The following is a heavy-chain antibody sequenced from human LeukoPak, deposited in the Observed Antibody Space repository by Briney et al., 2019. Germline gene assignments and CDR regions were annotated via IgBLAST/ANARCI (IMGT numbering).Heavy chain of an antibody. V-gene: IGHV3-30-3*01. CDR1: GFTFNNYP. D-gene: IGHD3-16*01. CDR2: ISYDGSNK. J-gene: IGHJ4*02. Sequence: GGSLRLSCAASGFTFNNYPMHWVRQARGKGLEWVAVISYDGSNKYYADSVKGRFTISRNNSKNTLYLQMNSLRAEDTAVYYCARGGGNCLDYWGQGTLVAVSS. CDR3: ARGGGNCLDY.